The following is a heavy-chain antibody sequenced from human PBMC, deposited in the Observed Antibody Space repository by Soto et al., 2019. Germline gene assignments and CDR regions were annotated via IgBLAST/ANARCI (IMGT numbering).Heavy chain of an antibody. V-gene: IGHV1-46*03. CDR2: INPSGGST. D-gene: IGHD6-6*01. CDR3: ARGSVASSLFSSVFQSPAGNSSSNPNIDV. Sequence: GLEWMGIINPSGGSTSYAQKFQGRVTMTRDTSTSTVYMELSSLRSEDTAVYYCARGSVASSLFSSVFQSPAGNSSSNPNIDVWGKRITLSVSS. J-gene: IGHJ6*03.